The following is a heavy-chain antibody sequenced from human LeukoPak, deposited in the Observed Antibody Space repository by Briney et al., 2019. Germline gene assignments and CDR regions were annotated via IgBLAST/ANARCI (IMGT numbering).Heavy chain of an antibody. CDR3: AELGITMIGGV. Sequence: GGSLRLSCAASGFSFSSYGMHWLRQAPGKGLEWVAFIRNDGSNTYYADSVKGRFTISRDNSKNTLYLQMSSLRAEDTAVYYCAELGITMIGGVWGKGTTVTISS. V-gene: IGHV3-30*02. D-gene: IGHD3-10*02. CDR1: GFSFSSYG. J-gene: IGHJ6*04. CDR2: IRNDGSNT.